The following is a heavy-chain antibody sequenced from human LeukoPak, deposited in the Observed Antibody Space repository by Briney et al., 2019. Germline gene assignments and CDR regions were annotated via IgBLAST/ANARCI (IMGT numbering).Heavy chain of an antibody. CDR3: ARRYYGSGSYRENNWFDP. D-gene: IGHD3-10*01. CDR2: INPGDSDT. CDR1: GYSFTNYW. Sequence: GESLKISCKGSGYSFTNYWIGWVRQMPGKGLEWMGIINPGDSDTRYSPSFQGQVTISADKSISTAYLQWSSLKASDTAMYYCARRYYGSGSYRENNWFDPWGQGTLVTVSS. J-gene: IGHJ5*02. V-gene: IGHV5-51*01.